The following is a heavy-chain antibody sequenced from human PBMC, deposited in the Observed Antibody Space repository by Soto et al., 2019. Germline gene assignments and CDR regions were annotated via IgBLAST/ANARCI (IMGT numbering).Heavy chain of an antibody. D-gene: IGHD5-12*01. J-gene: IGHJ4*02. CDR1: GGSISSGGYS. V-gene: IGHV4-30-2*01. Sequence: SETLSLTCAVSGGSISSGGYSWSWIRQPPGKGLEWIGYIYHSGSTYYNPSLKSRVTISVDRSKNQFSLYLQMSSLRAEDTAVYYCARADGGGYGRETFDYWGQGTLVTVSS. CDR3: ARADGGGYGRETFDY. CDR2: IYHSGST.